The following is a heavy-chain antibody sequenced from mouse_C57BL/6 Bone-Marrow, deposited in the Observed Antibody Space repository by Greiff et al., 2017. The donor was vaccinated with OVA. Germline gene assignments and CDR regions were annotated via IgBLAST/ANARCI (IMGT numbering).Heavy chain of an antibody. D-gene: IGHD2-4*01. V-gene: IGHV5-17*01. J-gene: IGHJ1*03. CDR2: ISSGSSTI. CDR3: ARGDYDRGYFDV. Sequence: EVKLMESGGGLVKPGGSLKLSCAASGFTFSDYGMHWVRQAPEKGLEWVAYISSGSSTIYYADTVKGRFTISRDNAKNTLFLQMTSLRSEDTAMYYCARGDYDRGYFDVWGTGTTVTVSS. CDR1: GFTFSDYG.